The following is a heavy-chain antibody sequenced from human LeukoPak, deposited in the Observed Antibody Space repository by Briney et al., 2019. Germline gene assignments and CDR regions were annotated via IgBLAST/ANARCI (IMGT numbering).Heavy chain of an antibody. CDR2: ISGSGGST. J-gene: IGHJ5*02. CDR1: GFTFSSYD. V-gene: IGHV3-23*01. D-gene: IGHD6-13*01. CDR3: AHPTEYSSSWYGNWFDP. Sequence: AGGSLRLSCAASGFTFSSYDMSWVRQAPGKGLEWVSAISGSGGSTYYADSVKGRFTISRDNSKNTLYLQMNSLRAEDTAVYYCAHPTEYSSSWYGNWFDPWGQGTLVTVSS.